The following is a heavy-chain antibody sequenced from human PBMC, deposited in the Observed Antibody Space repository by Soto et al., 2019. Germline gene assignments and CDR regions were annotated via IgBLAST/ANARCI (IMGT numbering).Heavy chain of an antibody. CDR2: MNPGSGDT. CDR3: ARMETFGSLNWLDP. J-gene: IGHJ5*02. Sequence: GASVKVSCKASGYIFTNNDVSWVRQATGQGLEWMGWMNPGSGDTGYAQKFQGRVTMTRDISIATAYMELSSLRSDDTAIYYCARMETFGSLNWLDPWGQGTLVTVYS. V-gene: IGHV1-8*01. CDR1: GYIFTNND. D-gene: IGHD3-16*01.